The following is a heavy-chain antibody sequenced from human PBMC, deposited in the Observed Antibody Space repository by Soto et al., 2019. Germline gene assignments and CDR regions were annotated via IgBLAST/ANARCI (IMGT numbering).Heavy chain of an antibody. D-gene: IGHD2-15*01. CDR3: ARILGSNYKWFDP. Sequence: GASVKVSCKASGYTFTNYGISWVRQAPGQGPEWMGWINVYNGNTNYAQKIQGRVTMTTDTSTSTAYMELRSLTSDDTAVYYSARILGSNYKWFDPWGQGTLVTVSS. CDR1: GYTFTNYG. V-gene: IGHV1-18*01. J-gene: IGHJ5*02. CDR2: INVYNGNT.